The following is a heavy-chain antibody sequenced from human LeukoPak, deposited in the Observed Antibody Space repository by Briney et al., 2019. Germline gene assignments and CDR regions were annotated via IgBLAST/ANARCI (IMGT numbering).Heavy chain of an antibody. CDR1: GYIFGHNG. CDR3: ARRTRGDFGFDY. Sequence: ASVKVSCKTSGYIFGHNGISWVRQAPGQGPEWMGWISAYYGDTKYAQKFQGRVTMTRDTSTSTVYMELRSLRSDDTAVYYCARRTRGDFGFDYWGQGTLVTVSS. D-gene: IGHD2-21*02. J-gene: IGHJ4*02. V-gene: IGHV1-18*01. CDR2: ISAYYGDT.